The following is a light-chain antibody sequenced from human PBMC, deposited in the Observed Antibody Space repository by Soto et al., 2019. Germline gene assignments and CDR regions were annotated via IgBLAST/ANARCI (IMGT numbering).Light chain of an antibody. CDR1: QGIRDW. CDR2: AAS. J-gene: IGKJ5*01. V-gene: IGKV1-12*01. Sequence: DIQMTQSPSSVSASIGDRVTITCRASQGIRDWLAWYQQKPGKAPKLLIYAASSFQSGVPSRFCGSGSGTDFTLAISSLQPEDFATYYCQQTNNFPPTFGQGTRLEIK. CDR3: QQTNNFPPT.